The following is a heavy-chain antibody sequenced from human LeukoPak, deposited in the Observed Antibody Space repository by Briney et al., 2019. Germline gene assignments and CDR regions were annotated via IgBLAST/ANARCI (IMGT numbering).Heavy chain of an antibody. D-gene: IGHD4-11*01. CDR3: ARDRNYFDA. J-gene: IGHJ5*02. V-gene: IGHV4-59*11. Sequence: SETLSLTCSVSGGSIRNHFWSWLRLLPGRGLEWIGNIYYTTNPNYNPSVASRVTISVDTSKDQLSLKLSSLTAADTAVYYCARDRNYFDAWGQGTRVTVSS. CDR2: IYYTTNP. CDR1: GGSIRNHF.